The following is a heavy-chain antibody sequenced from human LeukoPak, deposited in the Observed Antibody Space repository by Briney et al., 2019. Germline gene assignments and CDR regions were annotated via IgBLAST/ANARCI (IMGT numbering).Heavy chain of an antibody. CDR1: GGTFSSYA. CDR3: ARVNAEVATHYFDY. D-gene: IGHD5-12*01. Sequence: SVKVSCKASGGTFSSYAISWVRQAPGQGLEWMGGVIPIFGTANYAQKFQGRVTITADESTSTAYMELSSLRSEDTAVYYCARVNAEVATHYFDYWGQGTLVTVSS. CDR2: VIPIFGTA. J-gene: IGHJ4*02. V-gene: IGHV1-69*13.